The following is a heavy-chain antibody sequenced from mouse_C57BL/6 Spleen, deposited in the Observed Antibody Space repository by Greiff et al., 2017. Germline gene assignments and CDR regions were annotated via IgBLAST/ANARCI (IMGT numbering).Heavy chain of an antibody. CDR3: ARDDLRYFDA. V-gene: IGHV1-55*01. CDR2: IFPGSGST. J-gene: IGHJ2*01. CDR1: GYTFTSYW. D-gene: IGHD1-1*01. Sequence: QVQLQQPGAELVKPGASVKMSCKASGYTFTSYWITWVKQRPGQGLEWIGDIFPGSGSTNYNEKFKSKATLTVDTSSSTAYMQLSSLTSEDSAVXYCARDDLRYFDAWGQGTTRTVSS.